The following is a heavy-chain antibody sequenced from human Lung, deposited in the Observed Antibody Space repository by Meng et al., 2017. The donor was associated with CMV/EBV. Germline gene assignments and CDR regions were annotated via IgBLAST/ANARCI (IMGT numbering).Heavy chain of an antibody. CDR3: ARGQGTGWFDP. V-gene: IGHV1-8*03. D-gene: IGHD3-10*01. CDR2: MNPNSGNT. J-gene: IGHJ5*02. CDR1: GYTFTSYD. Sequence: ASXXVSCKASGYTFTSYDINWVRQATGQGLEWMGWMNPNSGNTGYAQKFQGGVTITRNTSISTAYMELSSLRSEDTAVYYCARGQGTGWFDPWGQGTLVTVSS.